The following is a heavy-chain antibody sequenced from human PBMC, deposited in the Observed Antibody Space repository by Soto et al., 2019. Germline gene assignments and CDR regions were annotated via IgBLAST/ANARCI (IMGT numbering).Heavy chain of an antibody. D-gene: IGHD3-9*01. CDR1: GFPFSNYY. Sequence: GGSLRLSCAVSGFPFSNYYISWIRQAPGKGLEWLADISSSFVSMHYADSVKDRFSISRDNANKSLFLQMNSLRADDAGVYDCARVSATGWVVNGPDYFDYWGQGALVAVSS. V-gene: IGHV3-11*01. J-gene: IGHJ4*02. CDR3: ARVSATGWVVNGPDYFDY. CDR2: ISSSFVSM.